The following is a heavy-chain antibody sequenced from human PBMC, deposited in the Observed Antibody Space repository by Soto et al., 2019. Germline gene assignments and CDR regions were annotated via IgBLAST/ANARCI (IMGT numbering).Heavy chain of an antibody. CDR2: ITTTSETT. D-gene: IGHD5-18*01. Sequence: EVQLVESGGVLAQPGGSLRLSCGASGFTFSNYHMNWVRQAPGKGLEWIAFITTTSETTQYADSVKGRFTISRDNAKSSLFLQMNSLRDEDTAVYFCARERPGIPFDYWGQGTLVTVSS. J-gene: IGHJ4*02. CDR1: GFTFSNYH. CDR3: ARERPGIPFDY. V-gene: IGHV3-48*02.